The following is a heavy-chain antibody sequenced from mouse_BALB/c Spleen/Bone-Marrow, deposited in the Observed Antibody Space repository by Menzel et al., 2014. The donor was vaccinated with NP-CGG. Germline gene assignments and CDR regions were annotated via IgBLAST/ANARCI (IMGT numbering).Heavy chain of an antibody. V-gene: IGHV1-4*02. CDR2: IVPRSGYT. CDR1: GYTFTGYT. J-gene: IGHJ2*01. CDR3: ARGDITTAYFDY. Sequence: VQLVESASELARPGASVRLSCRASGYTFTGYTMQWVKQRPGQGLEWIGYIVPRSGYTDYNQKFKDKTTLTADKSSSTAYMQLSRLTSEDSAVYYCARGDITTAYFDYWGQGTTLTVSS. D-gene: IGHD1-2*01.